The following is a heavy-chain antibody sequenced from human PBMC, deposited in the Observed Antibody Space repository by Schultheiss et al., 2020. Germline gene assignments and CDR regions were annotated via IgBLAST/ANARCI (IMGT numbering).Heavy chain of an antibody. Sequence: GGSLRLSCAASGFTFSSYGMHWVRQAPGKGLEWVAVIWYDGSNKYYADSVKGRFTISRDNSKNTLYLQMNSLRAEDTAVYYCARADSRGYYYYGMDVWGQGTTVTVSS. J-gene: IGHJ6*02. CDR2: IWYDGSNK. V-gene: IGHV3-33*01. CDR1: GFTFSSYG. D-gene: IGHD6-13*01. CDR3: ARADSRGYYYYGMDV.